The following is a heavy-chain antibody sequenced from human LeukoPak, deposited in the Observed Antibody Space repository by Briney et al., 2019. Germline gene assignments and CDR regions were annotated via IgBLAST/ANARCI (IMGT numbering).Heavy chain of an antibody. Sequence: GGSLRLSCAASGFTFSSYSMYWVRQAPGKGLEWVSYISSSSSNIYYADSVKGRFTISRDNAKNSFYLQMNSLRAEDTVLYYWSRDRGVIVYYRNVWAKGPTVPVPS. CDR1: GFTFSSYS. V-gene: IGHV3-48*01. CDR2: ISSSSSNI. D-gene: IGHD3-16*02. CDR3: SRDRGVIVYYRNV. J-gene: IGHJ6*03.